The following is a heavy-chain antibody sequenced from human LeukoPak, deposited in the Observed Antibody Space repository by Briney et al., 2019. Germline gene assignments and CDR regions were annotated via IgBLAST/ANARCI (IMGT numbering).Heavy chain of an antibody. Sequence: GKSLKISCKGSGYSFTSYWIGWVRQLPGKGLEWMGIIYPGDSDTRYSPSFQGQVTISADKSISTAYLQWSSLKASDTAMYYCAVTPGYPNWYFDLWGRGTLVTVSS. J-gene: IGHJ2*01. V-gene: IGHV5-51*01. CDR2: IYPGDSDT. D-gene: IGHD2-15*01. CDR3: AVTPGYPNWYFDL. CDR1: GYSFTSYW.